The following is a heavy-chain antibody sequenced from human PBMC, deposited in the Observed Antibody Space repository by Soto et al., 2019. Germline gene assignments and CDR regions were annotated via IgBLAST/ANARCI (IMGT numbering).Heavy chain of an antibody. V-gene: IGHV3-9*01. CDR1: GFMFDDYA. CDR2: ISWNSGSI. D-gene: IGHD6-13*01. J-gene: IGHJ4*02. CDR3: ARGGRSSWHRGYFDF. Sequence: EVQLVESGGGSVQPGRSLRLSCAASGFMFDDYAMHWVRQAPGKGLEWVSGISWNSGSIGYVDSVKGRFTISRDNAKNSLYLQMNSLRAEDTALYYCARGGRSSWHRGYFDFWGQGTLVTVSS.